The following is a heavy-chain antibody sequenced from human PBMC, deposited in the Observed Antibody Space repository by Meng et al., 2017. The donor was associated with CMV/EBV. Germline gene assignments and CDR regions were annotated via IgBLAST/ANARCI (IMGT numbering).Heavy chain of an antibody. V-gene: IGHV3-30*02. J-gene: IGHJ6*02. CDR1: GFTFSSYG. CDR2: IRYDGSNK. CDR3: AKDLDPRMYSSGWYISYYYYYYGMDV. D-gene: IGHD6-19*01. Sequence: GESLKFSRAASGFTFSSYGMHWVRQAPGKGLEWVAFIRYDGSNKYYADSVKGRFTISRDNSKNTLYLQMNSLRAEDTAVYYCAKDLDPRMYSSGWYISYYYYYYGMDVWGQGTTVTVSS.